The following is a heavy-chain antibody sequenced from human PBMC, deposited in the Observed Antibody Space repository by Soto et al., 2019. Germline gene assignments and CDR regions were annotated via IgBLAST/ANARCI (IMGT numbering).Heavy chain of an antibody. V-gene: IGHV3-23*01. CDR3: AKEGARIQGWPSIPDY. D-gene: IGHD5-18*01. CDR1: GFTFSDSA. Sequence: EVQLLESGGGLVQPGGSLRLSCAASGFTFSDSAMSWVRQAPGKGLEWVSSISAGGGNTYYADSVKGRFSISRDNSKNALYLQMNSLSADDTALYYCAKEGARIQGWPSIPDYWGQGALVTVSS. J-gene: IGHJ4*02. CDR2: ISAGGGNT.